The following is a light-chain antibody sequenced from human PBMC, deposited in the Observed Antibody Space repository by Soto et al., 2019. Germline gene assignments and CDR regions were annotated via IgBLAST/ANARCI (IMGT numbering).Light chain of an antibody. Sequence: QSALTQPRSVSGSPGQSVTISCTGTSSDVGGYNYVSWYQQHPGKAPKFMIYDVTKRPSGVPDRFSGSILGDKAALTITGAQADDDSYYYCLLYLGGGIWVFGGGTKLTVL. J-gene: IGLJ3*02. CDR2: DVT. V-gene: IGLV2-11*01. CDR1: SSDVGGYNY. CDR3: LLYLGGGIWV.